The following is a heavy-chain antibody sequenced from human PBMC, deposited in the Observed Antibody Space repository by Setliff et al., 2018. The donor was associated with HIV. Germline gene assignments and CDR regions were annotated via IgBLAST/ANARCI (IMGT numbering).Heavy chain of an antibody. D-gene: IGHD1-26*01. J-gene: IGHJ6*03. CDR1: GYSFTSYL. CDR2: IYPGDSAT. Sequence: GASLKISCKCSGYSFTSYLIGWVRQMPGKGLEWMGIIYPGDSATRYSPSFQGQVTISADKSISTAYLQWSSLKASDPAMYYCARLPSSREGVDYYYYYMDVWGKGTTVTVSS. V-gene: IGHV5-51*01. CDR3: ARLPSSREGVDYYYYYMDV.